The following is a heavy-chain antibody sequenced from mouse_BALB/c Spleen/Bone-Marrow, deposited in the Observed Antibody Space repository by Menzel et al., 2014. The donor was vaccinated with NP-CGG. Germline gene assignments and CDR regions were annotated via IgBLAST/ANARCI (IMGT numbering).Heavy chain of an antibody. CDR2: ISYDGSN. J-gene: IGHJ3*01. CDR3: ARLDGFAY. V-gene: IGHV3-6*02. Sequence: VQLKQSGPGLVKPSLSLSLTCSVTGYSITSGYYWNWIRQFPGNKLEWMGYISYDGSNNYNPSLKNRISITRDTSKNQFFLKLNSVTTEDTATYYCARLDGFAYWGQGTLVTVSA. CDR1: GYSITSGYY.